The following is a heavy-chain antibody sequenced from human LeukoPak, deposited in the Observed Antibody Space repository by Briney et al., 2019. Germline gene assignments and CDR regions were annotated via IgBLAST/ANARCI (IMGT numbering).Heavy chain of an antibody. CDR1: EFTFSSYS. J-gene: IGHJ3*02. D-gene: IGHD6-13*01. CDR3: ARVAAAAYYDAFDI. V-gene: IGHV3-21*01. CDR2: ISSSSSYI. Sequence: GGSLRLSCAASEFTFSSYSMNWVRQAPGKGLEWVSSISSSSSYIYYADSVKGRFTISRDNAKNSLYLQMNSLRAEDTAVYYCARVAAAAYYDAFDIWGQGTMVTVSS.